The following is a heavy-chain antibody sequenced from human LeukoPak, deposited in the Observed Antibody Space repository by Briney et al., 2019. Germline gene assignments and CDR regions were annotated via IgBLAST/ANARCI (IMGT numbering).Heavy chain of an antibody. CDR2: IYFSGRT. D-gene: IGHD3-10*01. V-gene: IGHV4-39*07. J-gene: IGHJ4*02. CDR1: GGSIRLTSYY. Sequence: SETLPLTCTVSGGSIRLTSYYWGWLRQSPGREPEWIGSIYFSGRTHYNPSLESRVTISVDTSNNQFSLRLNSVTAADTAVYYCARGGSYWDSWGQGTLVTVSS. CDR3: ARGGSYWDS.